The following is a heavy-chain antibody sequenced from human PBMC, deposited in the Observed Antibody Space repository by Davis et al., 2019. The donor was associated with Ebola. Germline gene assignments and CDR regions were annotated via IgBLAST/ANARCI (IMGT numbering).Heavy chain of an antibody. D-gene: IGHD5-24*01. J-gene: IGHJ4*02. Sequence: PSETLSLTCAVYGGSLSGYHWSWIRQPPGKGLEWIGEINHSGSSNYNPSLKSRVTISVDTCKNQFSLKLTSVTAADTAVYYCARGLLGYMNYWGQGTLVTVSS. CDR1: GGSLSGYH. CDR2: INHSGSS. CDR3: ARGLLGYMNY. V-gene: IGHV4-34*01.